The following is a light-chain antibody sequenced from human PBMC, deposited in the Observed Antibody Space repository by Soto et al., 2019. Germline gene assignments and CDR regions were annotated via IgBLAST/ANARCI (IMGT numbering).Light chain of an antibody. Sequence: EIVLTQSPATLSLSPGERATLSCRASQSFSSYLAWYQQKPGQAPRLLLYDASKRATGIPARYSGRGSGTDFTLTISSLEPEDFAVYYCQQRSNWPPVITFRQGTRLEIK. CDR1: QSFSSY. CDR2: DAS. CDR3: QQRSNWPPVIT. V-gene: IGKV3-11*01. J-gene: IGKJ5*01.